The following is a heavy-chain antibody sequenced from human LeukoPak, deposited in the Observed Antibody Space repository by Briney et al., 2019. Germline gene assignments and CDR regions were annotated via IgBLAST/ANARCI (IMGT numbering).Heavy chain of an antibody. CDR3: ARKPSQFTYNQGSYMDV. V-gene: IGHV3-21*01. CDR2: ISSSGSYM. D-gene: IGHD1-14*01. J-gene: IGHJ6*03. CDR1: GFTFSTYS. Sequence: GGSLRLSCAASGFTFSTYSMHWVRQAPGKGLEWVSSISSSGSYMFYADSVKGRFTISRDNAKNSLYLQMSGLTAEDTAVYYCARKPSQFTYNQGSYMDVWGTGTTVTVSS.